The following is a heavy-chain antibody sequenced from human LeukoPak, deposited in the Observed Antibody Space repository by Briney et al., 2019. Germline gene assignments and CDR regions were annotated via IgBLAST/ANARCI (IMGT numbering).Heavy chain of an antibody. CDR3: TTEGGLGTHDW. J-gene: IGHJ4*02. Sequence: GGSLRLSCAASGFTFSSYSMNWVRQAPGKGLEWVGRIKSKTDGGTTDYAAPVKGRFTISRDDSKNTLYLQMNSLKTEDTAVYYCTTEGGLGTHDWWGQGTLVTVSS. CDR2: IKSKTDGGTT. V-gene: IGHV3-15*01. CDR1: GFTFSSYS. D-gene: IGHD7-27*01.